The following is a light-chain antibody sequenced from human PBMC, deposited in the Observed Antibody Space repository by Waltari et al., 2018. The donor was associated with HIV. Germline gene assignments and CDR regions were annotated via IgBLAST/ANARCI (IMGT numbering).Light chain of an antibody. V-gene: IGKV1-12*02. CDR3: QRANTSPS. CDR1: QAFSTW. Sequence: DIQMTQSPSSVSASVGDTVTITCRASQAFSTWIAWYQHKPGRAPKLLIYSASTLHSGVPSRFSGSESGPDFTLTISNLQPEDFATYYCQRANTSPSFGGGTKVEIK. J-gene: IGKJ4*01. CDR2: SAS.